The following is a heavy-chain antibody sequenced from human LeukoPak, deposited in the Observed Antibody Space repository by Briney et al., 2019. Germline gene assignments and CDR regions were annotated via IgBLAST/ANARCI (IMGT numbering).Heavy chain of an antibody. CDR2: IYYSGST. J-gene: IGHJ6*03. Sequence: PSETLSLTCTVSGGSINSYYWTWVRQPPGKGLEWIGYIYYSGSTNYKSSLKSRVTISVDTSKNQFSLKLSSVTAADTAVYYCARAGSSWQYYYYYYYMDVWGKGTTVTVSS. V-gene: IGHV4-59*12. CDR1: GGSINSYY. D-gene: IGHD6-13*01. CDR3: ARAGSSWQYYYYYYYMDV.